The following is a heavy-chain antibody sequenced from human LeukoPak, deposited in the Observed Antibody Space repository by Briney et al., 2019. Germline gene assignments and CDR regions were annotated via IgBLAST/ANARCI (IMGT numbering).Heavy chain of an antibody. CDR2: INPSGGST. CDR1: GYTFTSYY. CDR3: ARAKGSLSLPDTAMGILSYYYYGMDV. Sequence: ASVKVSCKASGYTFTSYYMHWVRQAPGQGLEWMGIINPSGGSTSYAQKFQGRVTMTRDTSTSTVYMELSSLRSEDTAVYYCARAKGSLSLPDTAMGILSYYYYGMDVWGQGTTVTVSS. D-gene: IGHD5-18*01. V-gene: IGHV1-46*01. J-gene: IGHJ6*02.